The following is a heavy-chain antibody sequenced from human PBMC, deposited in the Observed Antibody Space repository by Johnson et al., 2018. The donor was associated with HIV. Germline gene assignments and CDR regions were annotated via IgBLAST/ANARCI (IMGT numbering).Heavy chain of an antibody. D-gene: IGHD6-13*01. J-gene: IGHJ3*02. V-gene: IGHV3-20*04. CDR2: VNWNGGST. CDR3: ASHRSIAADDAFDI. Sequence: VQLVESGGGMVRPGESLRLSCAASGFIFNDYVMNWVRQAPGKGLEWVSGVNWNGGSTGYADSVKGRFTISRDNAKNSLYLQMKSLRAEDTALYYCASHRSIAADDAFDIWGQGTMVTVSS. CDR1: GFIFNDYV.